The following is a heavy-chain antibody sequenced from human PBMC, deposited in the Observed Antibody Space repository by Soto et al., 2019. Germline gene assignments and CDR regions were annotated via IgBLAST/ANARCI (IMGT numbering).Heavy chain of an antibody. J-gene: IGHJ3*02. D-gene: IGHD3-3*01. Sequence: QVQLVESGGGVVQPGRSLRLSCAASGFTFISNAIHWVRQAPGKGLEWVAVISYDGSNKYYADSVKGRFTISRDKYENTLFLQMNNLRAEDTAVYYCAREGGEYYDLWNGYYQLEAFDIWGHGTMVTVSS. CDR3: AREGGEYYDLWNGYYQLEAFDI. V-gene: IGHV3-30-3*01. CDR2: ISYDGSNK. CDR1: GFTFISNA.